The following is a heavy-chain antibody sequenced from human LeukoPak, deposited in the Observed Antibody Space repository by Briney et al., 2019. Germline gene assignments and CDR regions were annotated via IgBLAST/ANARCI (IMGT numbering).Heavy chain of an antibody. CDR2: IYYSGST. CDR1: GGSISSSSYY. V-gene: IGHV4-39*07. CDR3: AREQLISGSAQFDY. D-gene: IGHD1-26*01. Sequence: SETLSLTCTVSGGSISSSSYYWGWIRQPPGKGLEWIGSIYYSGSTYYNPSLKSRVTISVDTSKNQFSLRLSSVTAADTAVYYCAREQLISGSAQFDYWGQGTLVTVSS. J-gene: IGHJ4*02.